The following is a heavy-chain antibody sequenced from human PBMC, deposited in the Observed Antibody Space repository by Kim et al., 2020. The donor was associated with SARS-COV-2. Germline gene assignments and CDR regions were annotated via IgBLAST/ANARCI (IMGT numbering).Heavy chain of an antibody. CDR1: GFTFSSYS. J-gene: IGHJ4*02. D-gene: IGHD6-19*01. CDR2: ISSSSSYI. Sequence: GGSLRLSCAASGFTFSSYSMNWVRQAPGKGLEWVSSISSSSSYIYYADSVKGRFTISRDNAKNSLYLQMNSLRAEDTAVYYCARDLPGMGDSIAVAGIWPLHWGQGTMVTVPS. V-gene: IGHV3-21*01. CDR3: ARDLPGMGDSIAVAGIWPLH.